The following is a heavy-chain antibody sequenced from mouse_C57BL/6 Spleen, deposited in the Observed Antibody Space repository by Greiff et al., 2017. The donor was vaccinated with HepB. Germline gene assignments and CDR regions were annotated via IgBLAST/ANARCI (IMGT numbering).Heavy chain of an antibody. Sequence: QVQLQQPGAELVRPGSSVKLSCKASGYTFTSYWMHWVKQRPIQGLEWIGNIDPSDSETHYNQKFKDKATLTVDKSSSTAYMQRSSLTSEDSAVYYCARSGRVTSYYFDYWGQGTTLTVSS. CDR1: GYTFTSYW. CDR3: ARSGRVTSYYFDY. CDR2: IDPSDSET. V-gene: IGHV1-52*01. D-gene: IGHD2-1*01. J-gene: IGHJ2*01.